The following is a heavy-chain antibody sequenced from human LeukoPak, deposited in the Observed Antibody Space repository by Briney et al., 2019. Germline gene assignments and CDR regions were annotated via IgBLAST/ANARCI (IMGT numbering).Heavy chain of an antibody. CDR2: INPSGGST. J-gene: IGHJ5*02. CDR1: GYTFTSYY. D-gene: IGHD2-2*01. CDR3: ARDGGYCSSTSCYSENWFDP. V-gene: IGHV1-46*01. Sequence: GASVKVSCKASGYTFTSYYMHWVRQAPGQGLEWMGIINPSGGSTSYAQKFQGRVTMTRDMSTSTVYMELSSLRSEDTAVYYCARDGGYCSSTSCYSENWFDPWGQGTLVTVFS.